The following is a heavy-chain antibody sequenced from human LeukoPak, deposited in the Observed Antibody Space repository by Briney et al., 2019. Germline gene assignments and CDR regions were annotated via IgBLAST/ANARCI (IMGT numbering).Heavy chain of an antibody. CDR2: ISSSSTYI. V-gene: IGHV3-21*01. J-gene: IGHJ3*01. CDR1: GFTFSTYS. Sequence: GGSLRFSCAASGFTFSTYSMNWVRQAPGKGLEWVSSISSSSTYIYYADSVKGRFTISRDNAKNSLYLQMNSLRAEDTALYHCARDVYYYDSSGPGDAFGFWGQGTMVTVSS. CDR3: ARDVYYYDSSGPGDAFGF. D-gene: IGHD3-22*01.